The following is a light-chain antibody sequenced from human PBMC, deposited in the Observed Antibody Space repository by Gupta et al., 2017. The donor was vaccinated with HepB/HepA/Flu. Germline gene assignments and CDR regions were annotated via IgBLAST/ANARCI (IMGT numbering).Light chain of an antibody. CDR1: PGAVTSGYY. J-gene: IGLJ3*02. V-gene: IGLV7-43*01. CDR3: LLYYGGSWV. CDR2: STT. Sequence: QPVVTQEPSLTVPPGGTVTVTCTSRPGAVTSGYYPNWFQQKPGQDPRALIYSTTNNHSKKHSWTPARFSASLLGGKAALTLSGVQPEDEAEYYCLLYYGGSWVFGGGTKVTVL.